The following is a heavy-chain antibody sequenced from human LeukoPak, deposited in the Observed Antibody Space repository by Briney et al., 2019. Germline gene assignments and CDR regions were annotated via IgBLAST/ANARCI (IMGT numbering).Heavy chain of an antibody. Sequence: GGSLRLSCAASGFTVSSNYMSWVRQAPGKGLEWVSVIYSGGSTYYADSVKGRFTISRDNSKNTLYLQMNSLRAEDTAVYYCVRDRRYDFWSGYYSYYFDYWGQGTLVTVSS. V-gene: IGHV3-66*02. D-gene: IGHD3-3*01. J-gene: IGHJ4*02. CDR2: IYSGGST. CDR3: VRDRRYDFWSGYYSYYFDY. CDR1: GFTVSSNY.